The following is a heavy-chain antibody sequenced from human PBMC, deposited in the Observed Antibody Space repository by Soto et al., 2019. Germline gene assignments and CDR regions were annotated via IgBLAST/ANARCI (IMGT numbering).Heavy chain of an antibody. J-gene: IGHJ4*02. CDR3: ARHFVEPGIAAAGTL. CDR2: IYYSGST. V-gene: IGHV4-39*01. CDR1: GGSISSSSYY. D-gene: IGHD6-13*01. Sequence: QLQLQESGPGLVKPSETLSLTCTVSGGSISSSSYYWGWIRQPPGKGLEWIGSIYYSGSTYYNPSLKSRVTISVDTSKNQFSLKLSSVTAADTAVYYSARHFVEPGIAAAGTLWGQGTLVTVSS.